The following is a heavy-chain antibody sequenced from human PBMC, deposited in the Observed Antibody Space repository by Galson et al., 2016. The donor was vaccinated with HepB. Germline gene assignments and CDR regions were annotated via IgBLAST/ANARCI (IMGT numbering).Heavy chain of an antibody. CDR3: AREIIQGQFDF. V-gene: IGHV1-2*02. CDR2: INPNTGGT. CDR1: GYTFTGYF. J-gene: IGHJ4*02. Sequence: SVKVSCKASGYTFTGYFMHWVRQAPGQGLEWMGWINPNTGGTTYAQKFSGRVTMTRDTSINTAYMDLSSLRSDDTALYYCAREIIQGQFDFWGQGTLVTVSS.